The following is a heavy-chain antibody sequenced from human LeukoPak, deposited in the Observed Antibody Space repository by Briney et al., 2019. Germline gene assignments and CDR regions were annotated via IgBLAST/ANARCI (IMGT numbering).Heavy chain of an antibody. V-gene: IGHV3-30*04. CDR2: ISYDGSNK. CDR3: ARVLIVALGVAFDI. CDR1: GFTFSSYA. Sequence: GGSLRLSCAASGFTFSSYAMHWVRQAPGKGLEWVAVISYDGSNKYYADSVKGRFTISRDNSKNTLYLQMNSLRAEDTAVYYCARVLIVALGVAFDIRGQGTMVTVSS. J-gene: IGHJ3*02. D-gene: IGHD3-22*01.